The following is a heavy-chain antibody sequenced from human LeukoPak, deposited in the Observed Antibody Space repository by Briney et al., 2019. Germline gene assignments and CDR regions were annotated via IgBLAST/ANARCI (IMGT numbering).Heavy chain of an antibody. J-gene: IGHJ2*01. V-gene: IGHV6-1*01. CDR2: TYYRSKWHY. Sequence: SQTLSLTCAISGDSVSSNSAAWNWIRQSPSRGLEWLGRTYYRSKWHYDYAVAVKSRISINPDTSKNQFSLKLTSVTAADTAVYYCARVNSGSHWYFDLWGRGTLVTVSS. D-gene: IGHD3-10*01. CDR1: GDSVSSNSAA. CDR3: ARVNSGSHWYFDL.